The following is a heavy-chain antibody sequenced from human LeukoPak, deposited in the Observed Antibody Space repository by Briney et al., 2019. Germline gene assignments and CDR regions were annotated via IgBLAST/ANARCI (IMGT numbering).Heavy chain of an antibody. CDR3: ARAEQPHYYDSSGYYGYYYGMDV. V-gene: IGHV3-23*01. CDR1: GFTFSSYA. CDR2: ISGSGGST. J-gene: IGHJ6*02. Sequence: GGSLRLSCAASGFTFSSYAMSWVRQAPGKGLEWVSAISGSGGSTYCADSVKGRFTISRDNSKNTLYLQMNSLRAEDTAAYYCARAEQPHYYDSSGYYGYYYGMDVWGQGTTVTVSS. D-gene: IGHD3-22*01.